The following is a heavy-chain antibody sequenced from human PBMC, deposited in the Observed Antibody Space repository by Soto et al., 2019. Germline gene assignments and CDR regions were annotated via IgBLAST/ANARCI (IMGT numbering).Heavy chain of an antibody. Sequence: ASVKVSCKASGYTFTSYDINWVRQATGQGLELMGWMNPNSGNTGYAQKFQGRVTMTRNTSISTAYMELSSLRSEDTAVYYCARGSKGSSWYAYWFDPWGQGTLVTVSS. CDR2: MNPNSGNT. D-gene: IGHD6-13*01. V-gene: IGHV1-8*01. J-gene: IGHJ5*02. CDR3: ARGSKGSSWYAYWFDP. CDR1: GYTFTSYD.